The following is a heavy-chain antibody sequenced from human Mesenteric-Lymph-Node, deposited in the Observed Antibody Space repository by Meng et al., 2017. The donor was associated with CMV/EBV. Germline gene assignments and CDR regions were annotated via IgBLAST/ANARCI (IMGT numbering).Heavy chain of an antibody. J-gene: IGHJ4*02. V-gene: IGHV1-18*04. CDR2: ISAYTGNT. CDR3: ARDPGYSSGWPPDY. D-gene: IGHD6-19*01. Sequence: ASGYTFPSYGIRWVRPAPGHGLEWMGWISAYTGNTNSAQKLQGRVTMTTDTSTSTAYMELRSLRSDDTAVYYCARDPGYSSGWPPDYWGQGTLVTVSS. CDR1: GYTFPSYG.